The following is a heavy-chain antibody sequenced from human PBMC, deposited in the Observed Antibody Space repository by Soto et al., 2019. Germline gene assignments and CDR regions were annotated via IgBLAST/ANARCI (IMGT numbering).Heavy chain of an antibody. V-gene: IGHV1-69*02. CDR3: ARLYESSDD. D-gene: IGHD3-22*01. CDR2: LIPILGIA. J-gene: IGHJ4*02. Sequence: QVQLVQSGAEVKKPGSSVKVSCKASGGTFSSYTISWVRQAPGQGLEWMGRLIPILGIANYAQKFQGRVTITADKSTSTAYMELSSLRSEDTALYYWARLYESSDDWGQGTLVIVSA. CDR1: GGTFSSYT.